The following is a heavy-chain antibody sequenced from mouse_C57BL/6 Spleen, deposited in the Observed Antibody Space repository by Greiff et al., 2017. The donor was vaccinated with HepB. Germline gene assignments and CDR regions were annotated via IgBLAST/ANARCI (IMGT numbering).Heavy chain of an antibody. J-gene: IGHJ3*01. Sequence: QVQLQQPGAELVRPGSSVKLSCKASGYTFTSYWMHWVKQRPIQGLEWIGNIDPSDSETHYNQKFKDKATLTVDKSSSTAYMQLSSLTSEDSAVYYCAIYYGSSSLAYWGQGTLVTVSA. D-gene: IGHD1-1*01. CDR3: AIYYGSSSLAY. CDR2: IDPSDSET. V-gene: IGHV1-52*01. CDR1: GYTFTSYW.